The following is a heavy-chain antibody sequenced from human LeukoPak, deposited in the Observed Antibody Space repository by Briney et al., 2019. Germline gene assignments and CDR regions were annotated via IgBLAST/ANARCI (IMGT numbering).Heavy chain of an antibody. CDR1: GESFSGYF. V-gene: IGHV4-34*01. D-gene: IGHD3-22*01. CDR2: INHGGNT. CDR3: ARGFSLNYYDSSGFYFDY. Sequence: PSETLSLTCAVYGESFSGYFWSWIRQPPGKGLEWIGEINHGGNTNYNPSLKSRVTISVDTSKNQFSLRLSSVTAADTAVYYCARGFSLNYYDSSGFYFDYWGQGTLVTVSS. J-gene: IGHJ4*02.